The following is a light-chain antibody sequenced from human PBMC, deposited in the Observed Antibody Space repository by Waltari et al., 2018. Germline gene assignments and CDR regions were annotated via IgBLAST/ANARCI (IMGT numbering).Light chain of an antibody. CDR2: DNN. J-gene: IGLJ3*02. V-gene: IGLV1-51*01. CDR1: SFNIGNNY. CDR3: GTWDSGLSGGV. Sequence: QSVLTQPPSVSAAPGQKVTISCSGSSFNIGNNYVSWYQQVPGTAPKLLIYDNNKRPSGMPYRFSGSKSGTSATLGITGLQTGDEADYYCGTWDSGLSGGVFGGGTKLTVL.